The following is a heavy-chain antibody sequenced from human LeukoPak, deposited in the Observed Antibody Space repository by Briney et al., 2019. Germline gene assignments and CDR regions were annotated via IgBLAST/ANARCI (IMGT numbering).Heavy chain of an antibody. Sequence: GGSLRHSCAASGFTFSDYYMSCIRPAPGKGREWVSYISSRGSTIYYADSVKGRFTISRDNAKNSLYLQMNSLRAEDTAVYYCARKVVVVVAASHYYYYGMDVWGQGTTVTVSS. V-gene: IGHV3-11*01. D-gene: IGHD2-15*01. CDR2: ISSRGSTI. CDR1: GFTFSDYY. CDR3: ARKVVVVVAASHYYYYGMDV. J-gene: IGHJ6*02.